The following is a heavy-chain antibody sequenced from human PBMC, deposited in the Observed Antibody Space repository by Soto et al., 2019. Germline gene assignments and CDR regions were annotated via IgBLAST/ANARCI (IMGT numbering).Heavy chain of an antibody. CDR1: GGSISSYY. V-gene: IGHV4-59*01. D-gene: IGHD6-13*01. CDR3: ARGWAGSSSWSDYYYYGMDV. Sequence: NPSETLSLTCTVSGGSISSYYWSWIRQPPGKGLEWIGYIYYSGSTNYNPSLKSRVTISVDTSKNQFSLKLSSVTAADTAVYYCARGWAGSSSWSDYYYYGMDVWGQGTTVTVSS. CDR2: IYYSGST. J-gene: IGHJ6*02.